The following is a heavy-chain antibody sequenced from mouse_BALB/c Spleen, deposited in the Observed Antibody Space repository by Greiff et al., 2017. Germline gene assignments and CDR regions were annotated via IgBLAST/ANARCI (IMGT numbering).Heavy chain of an antibody. D-gene: IGHD1-1*01. CDR2: INPSSGYT. CDR1: GYTFTSYT. CDR3: ARTGVVARYYFDY. V-gene: IGHV1-4*02. Sequence: QVQLKQSAAELARPGASVKMSCKASGYTFTSYTMHWVKQRPGQGLEWIGYINPSSGYTEYNQKFKDKTTLTADKSSSTAYMQLSSLTSEDSAVYYCARTGVVARYYFDYWGQGTTLTVSS. J-gene: IGHJ2*01.